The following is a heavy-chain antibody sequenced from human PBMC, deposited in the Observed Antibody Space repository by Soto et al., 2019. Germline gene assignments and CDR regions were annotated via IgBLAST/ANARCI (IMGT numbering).Heavy chain of an antibody. CDR3: VIVMIELRRRDKLLPYY. J-gene: IGHJ6*01. D-gene: IGHD1-26*01. V-gene: IGHV4-59*01. CDR2: IYYSGST. CDR1: GGSISSYY. Sequence: NVSGGSISSYYWSWIRQPPGKGLEWIGYIYYSGSTNYNPSLKSRVTISVDTSKNQCSLKLSSGTAADTAVYYFVIVMIELRRRDKLLPYY.